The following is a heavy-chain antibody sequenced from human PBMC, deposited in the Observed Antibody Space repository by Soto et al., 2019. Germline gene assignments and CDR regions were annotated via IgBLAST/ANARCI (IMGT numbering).Heavy chain of an antibody. Sequence: GGSLRLSCAASGFTFSSYSMNWVRQAPGKGLEWVSSISSSSSYIYYADSVKGRFTISRDNAKNSLYLQMNSLRAEDTAVYYCAREIHPPIAAAGGQRFDPWGQGTLVTVSS. V-gene: IGHV3-21*01. J-gene: IGHJ5*02. CDR1: GFTFSSYS. D-gene: IGHD6-13*01. CDR3: AREIHPPIAAAGGQRFDP. CDR2: ISSSSSYI.